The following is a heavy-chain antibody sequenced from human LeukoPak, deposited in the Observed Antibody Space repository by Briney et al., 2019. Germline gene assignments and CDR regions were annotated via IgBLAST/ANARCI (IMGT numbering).Heavy chain of an antibody. J-gene: IGHJ4*02. CDR3: ARDPSVEAAGLYFDY. Sequence: ASVKVSCKASGGTFSSYAISWVRQAPGQGLEWMGRIIPILGIANYAQKFQGRVTITADKSTSTAYMELSSLGSEDTAVYYCARDPSVEAAGLYFDYWGQGTLVTVSS. CDR2: IIPILGIA. D-gene: IGHD6-13*01. CDR1: GGTFSSYA. V-gene: IGHV1-69*04.